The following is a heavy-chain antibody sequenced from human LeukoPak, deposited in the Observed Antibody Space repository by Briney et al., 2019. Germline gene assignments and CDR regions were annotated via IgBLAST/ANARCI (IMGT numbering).Heavy chain of an antibody. Sequence: PSETLSLTCAVSGGSISSGGYSWSWIRQPPGKGLEWIGYIYHSGSTYYNPSLKSRVTISVDRSKNQFSLKLSSVTAADTAVYYCARGWIFGGFDYWGQGTLVTVSS. CDR2: IYHSGST. D-gene: IGHD3-10*01. CDR1: GGSISSGGYS. CDR3: ARGWIFGGFDY. J-gene: IGHJ4*02. V-gene: IGHV4-30-2*01.